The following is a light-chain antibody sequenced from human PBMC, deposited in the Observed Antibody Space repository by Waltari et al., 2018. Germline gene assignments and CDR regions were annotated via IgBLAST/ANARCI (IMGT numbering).Light chain of an antibody. CDR1: RLRDSY. Sequence: SSELTQDPAVSVALGQTVRITCQGDRLRDSYASWYQPKAGQAPVLFINGENNRPSGIPDRFSGSSSGNTASLTITGAQAGDEADYYCNSRDSSGNVVFGAGTKLTVL. J-gene: IGLJ2*01. CDR2: GEN. V-gene: IGLV3-19*01. CDR3: NSRDSSGNVV.